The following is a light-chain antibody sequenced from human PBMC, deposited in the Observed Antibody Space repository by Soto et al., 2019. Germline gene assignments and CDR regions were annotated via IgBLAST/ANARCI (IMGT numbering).Light chain of an antibody. CDR1: QSLLHTDGNTY. CDR2: KVS. Sequence: DVAMTQSPLSLPVTLGQPASISCRSSQSLLHTDGNTYLNWFQQRPGQSPRRLIYKVSNRDSGVPDRFSGSGSGTDFTLKISRVEAEDIGVYYCMQGTHEPPYTFGQGTKLEIK. CDR3: MQGTHEPPYT. J-gene: IGKJ2*01. V-gene: IGKV2-30*02.